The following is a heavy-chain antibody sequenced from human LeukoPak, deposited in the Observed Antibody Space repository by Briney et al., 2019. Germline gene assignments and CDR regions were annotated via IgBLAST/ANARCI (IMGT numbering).Heavy chain of an antibody. Sequence: GGSLRLSCAASGFTFSSYWMSWVRQALGKGLEWVANIKQDGSEKYYVDSVKGRFTISRDNAKNSLYLQMNSLRAEDTAVYYCARDPLPQVLWFGELFDGMDVWGQGTTVTVSS. CDR2: IKQDGSEK. CDR3: ARDPLPQVLWFGELFDGMDV. J-gene: IGHJ6*02. CDR1: GFTFSSYW. D-gene: IGHD3-10*01. V-gene: IGHV3-7*01.